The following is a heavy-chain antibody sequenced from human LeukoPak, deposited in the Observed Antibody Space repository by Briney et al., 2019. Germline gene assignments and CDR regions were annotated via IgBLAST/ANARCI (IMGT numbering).Heavy chain of an antibody. J-gene: IGHJ4*02. Sequence: GGSLRLSCAASGFTFSSYAMSWVRQAPGKGLEWVSAISGSGGSTYYADSVKGRFTISRDNSKNTLYLQMNSLRAEDTAVYYCAKDRVQWLVLPYYFDYWGQGTLVTVSS. CDR1: GFTFSSYA. D-gene: IGHD6-19*01. CDR3: AKDRVQWLVLPYYFDY. CDR2: ISGSGGST. V-gene: IGHV3-23*01.